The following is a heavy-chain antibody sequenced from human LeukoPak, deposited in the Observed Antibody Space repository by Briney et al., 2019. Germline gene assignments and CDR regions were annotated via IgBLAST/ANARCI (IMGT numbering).Heavy chain of an antibody. D-gene: IGHD6-6*01. CDR1: GFTLSTYA. V-gene: IGHV3-30*18. Sequence: GGSLRLSCAASGFTLSTYAIHWVRQIPGKGLEWVAVISYDGSNKYYADSVKGRFTISRDNSKNTLYLQMNSLRAEDTAVYYCAKDQRPISGSSGFDPWGQGTLVTVSS. CDR3: AKDQRPISGSSGFDP. J-gene: IGHJ5*02. CDR2: ISYDGSNK.